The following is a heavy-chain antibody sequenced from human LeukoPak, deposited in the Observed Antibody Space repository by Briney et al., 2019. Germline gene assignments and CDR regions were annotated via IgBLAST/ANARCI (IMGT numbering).Heavy chain of an antibody. CDR3: ARGYMTADY. D-gene: IGHD2-2*02. J-gene: IGHJ4*02. CDR2: IKQDGSDK. Sequence: GGSLRLSCAASGFTFNNYWMSWVRQAPGKGLEWVASIKQDGSDKYYVDSVRGRFTISRDNAKNSLYLQMSSLRAGDTAVYYCARGYMTADYWGQGSLVTVSS. V-gene: IGHV3-7*05. CDR1: GFTFNNYW.